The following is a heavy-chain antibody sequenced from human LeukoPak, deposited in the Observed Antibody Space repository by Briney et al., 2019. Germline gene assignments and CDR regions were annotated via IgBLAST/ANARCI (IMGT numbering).Heavy chain of an antibody. D-gene: IGHD6-13*01. V-gene: IGHV3-30*02. CDR2: IRYDGSNK. CDR3: AKDRRVAAAGYYFDY. CDR1: GFTFSNYA. Sequence: GGSLRLSCAASGFTFSNYAMSWVRQAPGKGLEWVAFIRYDGSNKYYADSVKGRFTISRDNSKNTLYLQMNSLRAEDTAVYYCAKDRRVAAAGYYFDYWGQGTLVTVSS. J-gene: IGHJ4*02.